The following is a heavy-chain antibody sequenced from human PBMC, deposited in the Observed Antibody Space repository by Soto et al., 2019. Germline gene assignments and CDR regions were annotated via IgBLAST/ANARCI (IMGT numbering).Heavy chain of an antibody. CDR1: GFTFSSYS. D-gene: IGHD3-9*01. CDR3: ASTSKCILTGYCPFDY. V-gene: IGHV3-48*01. Sequence: PGGSLRLSCAASGFTFSSYSMNWVRQAPGKGLEWVSYISSSSSTIYYADSVKGRFTISRDNAKNSLYLQMNSLRAEDTAVYYCASTSKCILTGYCPFDYWGQGTLVTVSS. J-gene: IGHJ4*02. CDR2: ISSSSSTI.